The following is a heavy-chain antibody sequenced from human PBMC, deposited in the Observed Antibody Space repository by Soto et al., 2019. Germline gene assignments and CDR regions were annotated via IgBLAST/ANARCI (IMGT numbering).Heavy chain of an antibody. V-gene: IGHV3-23*01. Sequence: EVQLLESGGGLIQPGGSLRLSCAASGFTFGDYAMSWVRQAPGKGLEWVATVTGIATNIYYTDSVTGRFAVSRDNSRDTRDLQMNRLTGEDTAVYYCAKGGATYGLLTHDYWGQGTLVTVSS. CDR3: AKGGATYGLLTHDY. D-gene: IGHD3-9*01. J-gene: IGHJ4*02. CDR1: GFTFGDYA. CDR2: VTGIATNI.